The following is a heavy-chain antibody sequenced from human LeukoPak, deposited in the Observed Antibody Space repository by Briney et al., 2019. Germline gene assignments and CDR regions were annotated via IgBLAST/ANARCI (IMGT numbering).Heavy chain of an antibody. CDR1: GFTFSSYG. V-gene: IGHV3-33*01. Sequence: PGGSLRLSCAASGFTFSSYGMHWVRQAPGKGLEWVAVIRYDGSNKYYADSVKGRFTISRDNSKSTLYLQMNSLRAEDTAVYYCARSLEDYYYYGMDVWGKGTTVTVSS. CDR2: IRYDGSNK. CDR3: ARSLEDYYYYGMDV. D-gene: IGHD3-3*01. J-gene: IGHJ6*04.